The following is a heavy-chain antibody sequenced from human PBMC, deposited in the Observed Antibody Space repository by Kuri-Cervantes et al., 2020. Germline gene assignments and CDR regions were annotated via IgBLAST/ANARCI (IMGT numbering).Heavy chain of an antibody. J-gene: IGHJ6*02. V-gene: IGHV3-11*04. CDR2: ISSSGSTI. CDR3: ARTHTLRYYYGMDV. D-gene: IGHD2-2*02. CDR1: GFTFSDYY. Sequence: GESLKISCAASGFTFSDYYMSWIRQATGKGLEWVSYISSSGSTIYYADSVKGRFTISRDNSKNTLYLQMNSLRAEDTAVYYCARTHTLRYYYGMDVWGQGTTVTVSS.